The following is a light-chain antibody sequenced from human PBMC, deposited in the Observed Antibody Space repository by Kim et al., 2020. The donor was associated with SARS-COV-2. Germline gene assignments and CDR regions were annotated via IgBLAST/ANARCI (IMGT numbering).Light chain of an antibody. CDR1: SLRTYY. Sequence: ALGQTVRISCHGDSLRTYYTSWYQQKPGQAPVLVIFGKNNRPSGIPDRFSGSSSGTTASLTITGAQAEDEADYYCHSRDSSGDHRVFGGGTQLTVL. CDR2: GKN. CDR3: HSRDSSGDHRV. J-gene: IGLJ3*02. V-gene: IGLV3-19*01.